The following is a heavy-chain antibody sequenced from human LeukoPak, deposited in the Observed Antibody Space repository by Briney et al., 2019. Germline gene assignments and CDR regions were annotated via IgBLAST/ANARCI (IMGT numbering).Heavy chain of an antibody. V-gene: IGHV1-18*01. CDR1: GYTFSSHG. D-gene: IGHD6-13*01. CDR2: ISGHNGNT. J-gene: IGHJ5*02. Sequence: GSVNVSCKASGYTFSSHGLSCVRQAPGQGGEWMGWISGHNGNTYYAESLQGRFTMTTDTSTSTVYMELRSLRSDDSAVYYCARGEGILDPWGQGTLVTVSS. CDR3: ARGEGILDP.